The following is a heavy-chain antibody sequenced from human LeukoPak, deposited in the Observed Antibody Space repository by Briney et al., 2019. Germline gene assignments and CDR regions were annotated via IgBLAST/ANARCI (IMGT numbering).Heavy chain of an antibody. V-gene: IGHV3-11*01. CDR3: AGDRRTPHSAYDWGHLDY. D-gene: IGHD5-12*01. CDR2: INSNGYTI. Sequence: PGGSLSLSCAASGFNFGDYYMTWIRQAPGKGLEWIAYINSNGYTIYYTDSVKGRFTISRDNDNNSLYLQMNGLRADDTAIYYCAGDRRTPHSAYDWGHLDYWGQGILVTVSS. CDR1: GFNFGDYY. J-gene: IGHJ4*02.